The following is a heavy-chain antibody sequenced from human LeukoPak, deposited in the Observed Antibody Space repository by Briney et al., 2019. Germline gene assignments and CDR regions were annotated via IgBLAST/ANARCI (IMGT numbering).Heavy chain of an antibody. J-gene: IGHJ5*02. CDR1: GFTSSSYS. Sequence: GGSLRLSCAASGFTSSSYSMNWVRQAPGKGLEWVSSISSSSSYIYYADSVKGRFTISRDNAKNSLYLQMNSLRAEDTAVYYCASDYGGPLTFDPWGQGTLVTVSS. CDR2: ISSSSSYI. CDR3: ASDYGGPLTFDP. V-gene: IGHV3-21*01. D-gene: IGHD4-23*01.